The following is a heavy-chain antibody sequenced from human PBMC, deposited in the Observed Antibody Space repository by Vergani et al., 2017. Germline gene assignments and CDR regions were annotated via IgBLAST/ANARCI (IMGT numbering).Heavy chain of an antibody. Sequence: EVQLLESGGGLVQPGGSLRLSCAASGFTFSSYAMSWVRQAPGKGLEWVSAISGSGGSTYYADSVKGRLTISRDNSKNTLYLQMNSLRAEDTAVYYCAKSGTTIFGVVPYYYYYMDVWGKGTTVTVSS. J-gene: IGHJ6*03. CDR1: GFTFSSYA. D-gene: IGHD3-3*01. CDR3: AKSGTTIFGVVPYYYYYMDV. V-gene: IGHV3-23*01. CDR2: ISGSGGST.